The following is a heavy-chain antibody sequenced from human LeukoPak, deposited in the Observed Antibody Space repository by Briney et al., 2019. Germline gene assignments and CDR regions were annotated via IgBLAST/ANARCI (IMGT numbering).Heavy chain of an antibody. CDR1: GGSFSGYY. CDR2: INHSGST. Sequence: SETLSLTCAVYGGSFSGYYWSWIRQPPGKGLEWIGEINHSGSTNYNPSLKSRVTISVDTSKNQFSLKLSSVAAADTAVYYCARWYYYDSSGYSYFDYWGRGTLVTVSS. J-gene: IGHJ4*02. V-gene: IGHV4-34*01. CDR3: ARWYYYDSSGYSYFDY. D-gene: IGHD3-22*01.